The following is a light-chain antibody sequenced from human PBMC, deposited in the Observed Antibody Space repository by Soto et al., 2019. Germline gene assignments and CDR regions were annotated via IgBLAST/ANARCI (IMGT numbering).Light chain of an antibody. CDR1: RGHSNYA. CDR2: LNSDGSH. Sequence: QLVLTQSPSASASLGASVKLTCTLSRGHSNYAIAWHQQQSEKGPRYLMKLNSDGSHSKGDGIPDRFSGSSSGAERYLNISSLQSEDEADYYCQTWGSGILVFGGGTKLTVL. CDR3: QTWGSGILV. J-gene: IGLJ2*01. V-gene: IGLV4-69*01.